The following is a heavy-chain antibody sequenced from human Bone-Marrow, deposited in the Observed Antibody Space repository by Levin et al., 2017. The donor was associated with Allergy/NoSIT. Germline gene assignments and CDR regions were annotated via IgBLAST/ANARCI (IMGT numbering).Heavy chain of an antibody. CDR3: ARGDCYSGSCYGPDWFDP. D-gene: IGHD2-15*01. Sequence: SVKVSCKTSGGTFNTNVFSWVRQAPGHGLEWMGGIIPILGTTYHAQKFQGRVTVTRNSSITTAYMELSGLRSEDTAMYYCARGDCYSGSCYGPDWFDPWGQGTQVTVSS. CDR1: GGTFNTNV. V-gene: IGHV1-69*05. CDR2: IIPILGTT. J-gene: IGHJ5*02.